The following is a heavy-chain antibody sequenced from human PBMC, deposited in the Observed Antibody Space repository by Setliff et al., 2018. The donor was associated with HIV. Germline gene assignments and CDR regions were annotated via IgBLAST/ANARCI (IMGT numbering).Heavy chain of an antibody. D-gene: IGHD2-2*01. J-gene: IGHJ3*02. Sequence: LSLTCTVSGGSIVSSSYYWGWIRQPPGKGLEWIGTMYYRGTTYNNPSLKSRVTFSADTSKNQLSLRLSSVTAVDTGVYYCAKTVPHSTAQDAFDIWGQGTMVTVS. CDR3: AKTVPHSTAQDAFDI. CDR1: GGSIVSSSYY. CDR2: MYYRGTT. V-gene: IGHV4-39*07.